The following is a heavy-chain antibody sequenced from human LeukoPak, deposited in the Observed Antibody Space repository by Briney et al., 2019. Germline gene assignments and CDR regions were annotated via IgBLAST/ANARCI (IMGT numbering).Heavy chain of an antibody. Sequence: PSETLSLTCTVSGGSISSGDYYWSWIRQPPGKGLEWIGYIYYSGSTYYNPSLKSRVTISVDTSKNQFSLKLSSVTAADTAVYYCARARQNDFWSGYLGNGGQYYFDYWGQGTLVTVSS. D-gene: IGHD3-3*01. CDR1: GGSISSGDYY. V-gene: IGHV4-30-4*01. J-gene: IGHJ4*02. CDR3: ARARQNDFWSGYLGNGGQYYFDY. CDR2: IYYSGST.